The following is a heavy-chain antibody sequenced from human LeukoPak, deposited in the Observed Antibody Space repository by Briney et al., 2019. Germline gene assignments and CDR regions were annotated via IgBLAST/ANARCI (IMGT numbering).Heavy chain of an antibody. CDR3: ARDPNGDYIGAFDM. V-gene: IGHV3-23*01. J-gene: IGHJ3*02. CDR2: ITGGGRT. D-gene: IGHD4-17*01. Sequence: GGSLRLSCAASGFTFNNYAVMWVRQAQGQGLEWVSAITGGGRTYYADSVKGRFTISRDNSKYTLFLQMNSLRAEDTAVYYCARDPNGDYIGAFDMWGPGTMVTVSS. CDR1: GFTFNNYA.